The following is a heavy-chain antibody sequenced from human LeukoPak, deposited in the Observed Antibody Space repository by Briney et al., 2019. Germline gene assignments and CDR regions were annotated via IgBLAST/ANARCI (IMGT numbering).Heavy chain of an antibody. CDR2: INPNSGGT. V-gene: IGHV1-2*02. J-gene: IGHJ6*03. Sequence: ASVKVSCKASGYTFTGHYMYWVRQVPGQGLEWMGWINPNSGGTKYAQKFQGRVTMTRDTSISTAYMELSRLRSDDTAVYYCARDLYSGSYPTYYYYYMDVWGKGTTVTISS. CDR1: GYTFTGHY. CDR3: ARDLYSGSYPTYYYYYMDV. D-gene: IGHD1-26*01.